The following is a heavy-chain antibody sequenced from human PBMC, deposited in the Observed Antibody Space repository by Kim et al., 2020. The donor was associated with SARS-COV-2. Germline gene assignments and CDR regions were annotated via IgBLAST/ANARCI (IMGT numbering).Heavy chain of an antibody. CDR2: ISRTGADT. V-gene: IGHV3-23*01. D-gene: IGHD6-6*01. CDR3: AKGASCLLASPPDI. CDR1: GFTFSNYA. Sequence: GGSLRLSCSASGFTFSNYAMSWVRQAPGKGLEWVSVISRTGADTYYADSVEGRFTISRNNYRNTLYLQMHSLRAEDTAIFYCAKGASCLLASPPDIWGLG. J-gene: IGHJ3*02.